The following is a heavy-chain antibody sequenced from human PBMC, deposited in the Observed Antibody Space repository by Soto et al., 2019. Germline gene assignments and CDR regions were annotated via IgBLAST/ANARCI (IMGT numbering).Heavy chain of an antibody. CDR3: ARDLIHDSSGYPPLDY. D-gene: IGHD3-22*01. CDR1: GYTFTSYG. V-gene: IGHV1-18*01. CDR2: ISAYNGNT. J-gene: IGHJ4*02. Sequence: SVKVSFKASGYTFTSYGISWVRQAPGQGLEWMGWISAYNGNTNYAQKLQGRVTMTTDTSTSTAYMELRSLRSDDTAVYYCARDLIHDSSGYPPLDYWGQGTLVTVSS.